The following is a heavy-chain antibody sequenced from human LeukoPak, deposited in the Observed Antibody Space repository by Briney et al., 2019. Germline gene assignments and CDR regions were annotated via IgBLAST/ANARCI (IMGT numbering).Heavy chain of an antibody. CDR3: ARSLWFGELFEY. J-gene: IGHJ4*02. CDR2: IKQDGSEK. D-gene: IGHD3-10*01. CDR1: GFTFSGYW. Sequence: PGGSLRLSCAASGFTFSGYWMSWVRQGPEKGLEWVANIKQDGSEKDYADSVKGRFTISRYNAKNSLYLQMNSLRTEDTAVYHCARSLWFGELFEYWGQGALVTVSS. V-gene: IGHV3-7*04.